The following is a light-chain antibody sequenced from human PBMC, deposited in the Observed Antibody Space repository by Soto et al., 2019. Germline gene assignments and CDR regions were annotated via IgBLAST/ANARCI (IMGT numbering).Light chain of an antibody. CDR2: EVS. CDR1: SSDVGGYNY. Sequence: QSVLTQPASVSGSPGQSITISCTGTSSDVGGYNYVSWYQQHPGKAPKLMIYEVSNRPSGVSNRFSGSQSGTSATLGITGLQTGDEADYYCGTWDNSLSAVFGGGTKLTVL. J-gene: IGLJ2*01. V-gene: IGLV2-14*01. CDR3: GTWDNSLSAV.